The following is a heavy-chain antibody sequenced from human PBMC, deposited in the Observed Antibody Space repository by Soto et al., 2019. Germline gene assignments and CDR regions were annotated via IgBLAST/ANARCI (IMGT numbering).Heavy chain of an antibody. Sequence: SETLSLTCSVSGGSVSSGSFYWGWIRQPPGKGLEWIGNIYYNGGTSYNPSLKSRVTISVDTSENQFSLKLSSVTAADTAVYYCARVGIVVVPASWWFDPWGQGTLVTVSS. V-gene: IGHV4-39*07. CDR3: ARVGIVVVPASWWFDP. CDR2: IYYNGGT. CDR1: GGSVSSGSFY. J-gene: IGHJ5*02. D-gene: IGHD2-2*01.